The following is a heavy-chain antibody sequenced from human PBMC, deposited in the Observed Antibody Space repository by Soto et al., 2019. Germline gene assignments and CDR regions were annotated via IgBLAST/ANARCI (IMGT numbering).Heavy chain of an antibody. Sequence: PVKSACKGSGYACSSYGISWLQKANGQGHERMGWISAYNGNTNYAQKHQGRVTMTTDTSTSTAYMELRRLRSDDTAVYYCARDLGVRTTMTTFAFDIWGEGTMVTVSS. CDR1: GYACSSYG. J-gene: IGHJ3*02. CDR3: ARDLGVRTTMTTFAFDI. D-gene: IGHD4-17*01. CDR2: ISAYNGNT. V-gene: IGHV1-18*01.